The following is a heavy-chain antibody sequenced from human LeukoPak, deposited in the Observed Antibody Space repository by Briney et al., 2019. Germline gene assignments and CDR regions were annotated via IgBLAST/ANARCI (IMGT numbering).Heavy chain of an antibody. V-gene: IGHV4-59*01. CDR2: IYYSGST. CDR3: ARAWIYGSGTYSFDY. Sequence: SETLSLTCTVSGGSISSYYWSWIRQPPGKGLEWIGYIYYSGSTNYNPSLKSRVTISVDTSKNQFSLKLSSVTAADTAVHYCARAWIYGSGTYSFDYWGQGTLVTVSS. J-gene: IGHJ4*02. CDR1: GGSISSYY. D-gene: IGHD3-10*01.